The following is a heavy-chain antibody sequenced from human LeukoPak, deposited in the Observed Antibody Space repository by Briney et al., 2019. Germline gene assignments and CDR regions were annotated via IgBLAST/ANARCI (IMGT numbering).Heavy chain of an antibody. CDR1: GFSFTNYW. J-gene: IGHJ4*02. D-gene: IGHD7-27*01. V-gene: IGHV3-7*01. CDR2: IKQDGSEK. CDR3: ARDRPTGDFDY. Sequence: PGGSLRLSCAASGFSFTNYWMSWVRQAPGKGLEWVANIKQDGSEKNYVDSVKGRFTISRDNAQNSLYLQMNSLRAEDTALFYCARDRPTGDFDYWGQGTLVTVSS.